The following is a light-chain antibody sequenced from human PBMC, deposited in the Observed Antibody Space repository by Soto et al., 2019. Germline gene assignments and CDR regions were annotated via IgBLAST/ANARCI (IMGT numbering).Light chain of an antibody. J-gene: IGLJ1*01. Sequence: QSVLTQPASVSGSPGQSITISCTGTSSDVGSYNLVSWYQQHPGKAPKLMIYEGSKRPSGVSNRFSGSKSGNTASLTISGLQAEDEADYYCLSYTTSSTFVFGTGTKVTVL. CDR3: LSYTTSSTFV. V-gene: IGLV2-14*02. CDR1: SSDVGSYNL. CDR2: EGS.